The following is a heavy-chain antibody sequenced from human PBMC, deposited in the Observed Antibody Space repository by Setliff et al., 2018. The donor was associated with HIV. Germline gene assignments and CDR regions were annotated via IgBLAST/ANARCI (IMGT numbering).Heavy chain of an antibody. CDR3: ARGLWLVLYYFDY. V-gene: IGHV1-69*05. Sequence: ASVKVSCKASGGTFSNYAISWVRQAPGQGLEWMGGIIPIFGSINYAQKFQGRVTITTDESTSTAYMELSSLRSEDTAVYYCARGLWLVLYYFDYWGQGTLVTVSS. D-gene: IGHD6-19*01. CDR2: IIPIFGSI. J-gene: IGHJ4*02. CDR1: GGTFSNYA.